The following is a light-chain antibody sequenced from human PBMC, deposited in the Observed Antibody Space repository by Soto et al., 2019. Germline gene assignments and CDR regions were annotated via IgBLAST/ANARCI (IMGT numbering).Light chain of an antibody. J-gene: IGKJ4*01. V-gene: IGKV2-28*01. CDR3: MQAAQTLT. CDR2: SVS. Sequence: DIVMTQSPLSLAVTLGEPASISCRSSQSPLHSNGNTYLDWYLQKPGQSPQLLIYSVSFRASGVPHRFNSSGSDKDFTLKISRVEAEDVGVYYCMQAAQTLTFGGGTRVEIK. CDR1: QSPLHSNGNTY.